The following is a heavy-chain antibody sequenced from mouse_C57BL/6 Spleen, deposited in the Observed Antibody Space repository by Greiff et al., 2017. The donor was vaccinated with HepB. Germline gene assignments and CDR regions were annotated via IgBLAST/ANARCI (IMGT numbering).Heavy chain of an antibody. J-gene: IGHJ4*01. V-gene: IGHV5-4*01. Sequence: EVHLVESGGGLVKPGGSLKLSCAASGFTFSSYAMSWVRQTPEKRLEWVATISDGGSYTYYPDNVKGRFTISRDNAKNNLYLQMSHLKSEDTAMYYCARVPYAMDYWGQGTSVTVSS. CDR3: ARVPYAMDY. CDR2: ISDGGSYT. CDR1: GFTFSSYA.